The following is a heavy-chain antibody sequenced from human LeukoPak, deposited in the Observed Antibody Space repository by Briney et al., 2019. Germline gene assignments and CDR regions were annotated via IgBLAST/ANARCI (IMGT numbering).Heavy chain of an antibody. CDR1: GYTFTGYY. CDR3: AREDLDIAAAGTGDY. V-gene: IGHV1-2*02. Sequence: ASVKVSCKASGYTFTGYYMHWVRQAPGQGLEWMGWINPNSGGTTYAQKFQGRVTMTRDTSISTAYMELSRLRSDDTAVYYCAREDLDIAAAGTGDYWGQGTLVTVSS. D-gene: IGHD6-13*01. J-gene: IGHJ4*02. CDR2: INPNSGGT.